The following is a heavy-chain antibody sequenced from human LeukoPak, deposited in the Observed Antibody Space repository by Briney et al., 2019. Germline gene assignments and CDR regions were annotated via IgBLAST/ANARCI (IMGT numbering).Heavy chain of an antibody. CDR3: AKAASLIATAAVAFDY. J-gene: IGHJ4*02. CDR2: ISSGGST. V-gene: IGHV3-53*01. Sequence: PGGSLRLSCAASGFTVSSNYMSWVRQAPGKGLEWVSVISSGGSTYYADSVKGRFTISRDNSRNTLYLQMNSLRAEDTAVYYCAKAASLIATAAVAFDYWGQGTLVTVSS. CDR1: GFTVSSNY. D-gene: IGHD6-13*01.